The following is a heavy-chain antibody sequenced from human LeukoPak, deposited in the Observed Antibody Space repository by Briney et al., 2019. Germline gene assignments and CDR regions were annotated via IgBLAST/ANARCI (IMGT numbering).Heavy chain of an antibody. CDR1: GGTFSSYA. CDR2: IIPIFGTA. V-gene: IGHV1-69*05. CDR3: ASGGATLLGGVDY. D-gene: IGHD1-26*01. Sequence: SVKVSCKASGGTFSSYAISWVRQAPGQGLEWMGGIIPIFGTANYAQKFQGRVTMTRDMSTSTVYMELSSLRSEDTAVYYCASGGATLLGGVDYWGQGTLVTVSS. J-gene: IGHJ4*02.